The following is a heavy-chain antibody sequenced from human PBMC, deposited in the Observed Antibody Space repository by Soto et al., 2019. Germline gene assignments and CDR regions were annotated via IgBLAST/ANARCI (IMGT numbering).Heavy chain of an antibody. CDR1: GFTFSNAW. CDR3: TTGEDYGSGSPLFD. Sequence: GGSLRLSCAASGFTFSNAWMNWVRQAPGKGLEWVGRIKSKTDGGTTDYAAPVKGRFTISRDDSKNTLYLQMNSLKTEDTAVYYCTTGEDYGSGSPLFDWGQGTLVTVSS. J-gene: IGHJ4*02. CDR2: IKSKTDGGTT. V-gene: IGHV3-15*07. D-gene: IGHD3-10*01.